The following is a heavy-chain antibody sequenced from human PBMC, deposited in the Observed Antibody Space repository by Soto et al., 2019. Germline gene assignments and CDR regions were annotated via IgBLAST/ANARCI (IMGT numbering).Heavy chain of an antibody. CDR2: IYHSGNT. V-gene: IGHV4-4*02. D-gene: IGHD3-22*01. J-gene: IGHJ4*02. Sequence: SETLSLTCAVSGGSISSINWWSWVRQPPGKGLEWIGEIYHSGNTNYNPSLKSRVTISVDTSKNQFSLKLSSVTAADTAVYYCASQHYYDSSGYYVGYWGQGTLVTVSS. CDR1: GGSISSINW. CDR3: ASQHYYDSSGYYVGY.